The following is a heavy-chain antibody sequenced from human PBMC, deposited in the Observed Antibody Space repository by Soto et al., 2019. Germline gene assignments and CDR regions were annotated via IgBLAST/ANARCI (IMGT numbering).Heavy chain of an antibody. D-gene: IGHD1-1*01. Sequence: QITLKESGPTLVKPTQTLTLTCSFSGFSLNTDGVGVAWVRQPPGDALEWLALIYWDDDERYNPSLKTRLTITKDTSKIRVVLTMTDMDPVDTAAYYCANYRNLIKEFVQVGDFDYWGQGTLVTVSS. CDR3: ANYRNLIKEFVQVGDFDY. CDR2: IYWDDDE. J-gene: IGHJ4*02. V-gene: IGHV2-5*02. CDR1: GFSLNTDGVG.